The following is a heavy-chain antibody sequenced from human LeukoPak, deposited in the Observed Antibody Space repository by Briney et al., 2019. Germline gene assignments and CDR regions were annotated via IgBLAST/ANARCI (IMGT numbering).Heavy chain of an antibody. J-gene: IGHJ2*01. CDR1: GYSISSGYY. Sequence: SETLSLTCAVSGYSISSGYYWGWIRQPPGKGLEWIGSIYHSGSTYYNPSLKSRVTISVDTSKNQFSLKLSSVTAADTAVYYCARVSDYGNGPNWYFDLWGRGTLVTVSS. D-gene: IGHD4-17*01. V-gene: IGHV4-38-2*01. CDR3: ARVSDYGNGPNWYFDL. CDR2: IYHSGST.